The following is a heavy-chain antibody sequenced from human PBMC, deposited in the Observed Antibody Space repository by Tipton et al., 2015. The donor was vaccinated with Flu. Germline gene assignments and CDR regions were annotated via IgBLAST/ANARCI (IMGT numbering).Heavy chain of an antibody. V-gene: IGHV4-4*07. J-gene: IGHJ4*02. Sequence: TLSLTCNVSGGSINRYYWSWIRQSVGKGPEWIGRIHTNGNTNYNSSFGSRLTMSLDTSKSQFSMTLTSVTVADTAVYYCASGNFYDSSGYFAFWGQGILVTVSS. CDR1: GGSINRYY. CDR2: IHTNGNT. CDR3: ASGNFYDSSGYFAF. D-gene: IGHD3-22*01.